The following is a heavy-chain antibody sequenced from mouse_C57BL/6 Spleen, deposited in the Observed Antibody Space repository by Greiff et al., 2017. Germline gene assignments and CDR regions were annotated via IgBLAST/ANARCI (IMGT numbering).Heavy chain of an antibody. CDR3: ARHYGSLDY. V-gene: IGHV3-6*01. CDR1: GYSITSGYY. Sequence: ESGPGLVKPSQSLSLTCSVTGYSITSGYYWNWIRQFPGNKLEWMGYISYDGSNNYNPSLKNRISITRDTSKNQFFLKLNSVTTEDTATYYCARHYGSLDYWGQGTTLTVSS. CDR2: ISYDGSN. J-gene: IGHJ2*01. D-gene: IGHD1-1*01.